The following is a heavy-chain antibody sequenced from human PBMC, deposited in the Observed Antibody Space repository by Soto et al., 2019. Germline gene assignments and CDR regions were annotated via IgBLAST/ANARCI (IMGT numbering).Heavy chain of an antibody. V-gene: IGHV3-23*01. CDR3: AEGRTIYGVVPLDY. D-gene: IGHD3-3*01. CDR2: ISGSGGST. CDR1: GFTFSDYA. Sequence: GGSLRLSCAASGFTFSDYAMSWVRQAPGKGLEWVSAISGSGGSTYYADSLKGQFTISRDNSKNTLYLQMDSLRAEDTAVYYCAEGRTIYGVVPLDYWGQGTLVTVSS. J-gene: IGHJ4*02.